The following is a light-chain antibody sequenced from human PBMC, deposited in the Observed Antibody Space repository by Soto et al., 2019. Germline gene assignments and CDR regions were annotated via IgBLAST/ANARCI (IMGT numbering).Light chain of an antibody. CDR1: QGINNW. V-gene: IGKV1-12*01. CDR2: AAS. J-gene: IGKJ5*01. CDR3: QQADTFLPT. Sequence: DIQMTQSPSSVSASVGDRVTITCRASQGINNWLAWYQQKPGKAPKLLIYAASSLQTGVPSRFSGSGSGTDFTLTISSLQPEDFATYYCQQADTFLPTFGQGTRLEI.